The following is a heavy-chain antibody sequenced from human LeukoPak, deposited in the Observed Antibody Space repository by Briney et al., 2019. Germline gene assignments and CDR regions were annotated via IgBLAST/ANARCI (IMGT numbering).Heavy chain of an antibody. D-gene: IGHD7-27*01. CDR2: ITRSSSSI. CDR1: GFTFSTSS. V-gene: IGHV3-48*04. CDR3: ATGDRGVFAM. Sequence: HPGGSLRLSCAASGFTFSTSSMNWVRQAPGKGLEWVSYITRSSSSIYYADSVKGRFTISRDNAENSLYPQMNSLRVEDTAVYYCATGDRGVFAMWGQGTMVIVSS. J-gene: IGHJ3*02.